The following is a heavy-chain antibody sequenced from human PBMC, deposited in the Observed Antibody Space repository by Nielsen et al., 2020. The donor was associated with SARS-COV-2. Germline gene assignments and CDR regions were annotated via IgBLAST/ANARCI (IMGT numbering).Heavy chain of an antibody. D-gene: IGHD3/OR15-3a*01. CDR2: VYHTGGT. V-gene: IGHV4-61*01. CDR3: ARERRLWAGYQYENWFDP. J-gene: IGHJ5*02. CDR1: GGSVISDTYY. Sequence: GSLRLPCTVSGGSVISDTYYWSWIRQPPGKGLEWIGYVYHTGGTNHNPSLKSRVTISVDTSNNQFSLNLSSVTPADTAVYYCARERRLWAGYQYENWFDPWGQGTLVTVSS.